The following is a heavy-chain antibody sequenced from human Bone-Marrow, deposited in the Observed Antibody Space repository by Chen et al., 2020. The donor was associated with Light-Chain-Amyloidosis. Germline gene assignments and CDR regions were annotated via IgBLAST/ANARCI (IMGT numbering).Heavy chain of an antibody. J-gene: IGHJ4*02. V-gene: IGHV1-8*01. Sequence: QVQLVQSGAEVKKPGASVKVSCKASGYTFTTNHINWVRQATGQGLEWMGWMNPNSGNTGYAQKFQGRVTMTRNTSISTAYMELSSLRSEDTAVYYCARAAYEIWGPADYWGQGTLVTVSS. CDR1: GYTFTTNH. D-gene: IGHD7-27*01. CDR3: ARAAYEIWGPADY. CDR2: MNPNSGNT.